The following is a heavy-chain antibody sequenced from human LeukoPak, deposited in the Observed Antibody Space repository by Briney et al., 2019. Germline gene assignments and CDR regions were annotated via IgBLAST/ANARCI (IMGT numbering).Heavy chain of an antibody. CDR3: ASHYGPGPV. J-gene: IGHJ4*02. CDR2: IQPRTGDT. CDR1: GYTFNDHH. Sequence: ASVKVSCKTSGYTFNDHHIHWVRQAPGQGLEWMGRIQPRTGDTDFAQKFQGRATITRDTSITTGYLGLTSLTSDDTAIYYYASHYGPGPVWGQGTLVTVS. D-gene: IGHD3-10*01. V-gene: IGHV1-2*06.